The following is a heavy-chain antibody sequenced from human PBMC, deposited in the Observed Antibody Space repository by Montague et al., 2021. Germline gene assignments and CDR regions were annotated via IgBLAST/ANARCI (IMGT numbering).Heavy chain of an antibody. V-gene: IGHV4-31*03. CDR2: IYDSGST. CDR3: ARSGGYCSGGRCDTFDY. CDR1: GGSISSGGFY. D-gene: IGHD2-15*01. Sequence: TLSLTCSVSGGSISSGGFYWSWIRQPPGKGPEWIGSIYDSGSTNYNPSLKSRLTLSRDTSKNQVSLRLTSVTAAETAVYYCARSGGYCSGGRCDTFDYWGPGTLVTVSS. J-gene: IGHJ4*02.